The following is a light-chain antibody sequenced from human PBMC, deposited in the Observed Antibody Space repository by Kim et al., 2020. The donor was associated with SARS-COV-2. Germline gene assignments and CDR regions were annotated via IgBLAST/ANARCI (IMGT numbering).Light chain of an antibody. Sequence: ASPGESATLSCRASQSGSSNLAWYQQRPGQAPRLVIYGASTRATGIPARFSGSGSGTEFTLTISSLQSEDFAVYYCQQYNNWPQTFGQGTKVDIK. V-gene: IGKV3-15*01. CDR2: GAS. J-gene: IGKJ1*01. CDR1: QSGSSN. CDR3: QQYNNWPQT.